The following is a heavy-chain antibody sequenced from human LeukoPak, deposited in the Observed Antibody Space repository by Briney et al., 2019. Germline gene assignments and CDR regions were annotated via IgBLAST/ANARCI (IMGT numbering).Heavy chain of an antibody. CDR1: GYTFSSYA. J-gene: IGHJ6*02. CDR3: ARGTGCTGGSCSYYGMDV. V-gene: IGHV1-3*01. D-gene: IGHD2-15*01. Sequence: ASVKVSCNGSGYTFSSYAMHWVRQAPGQRLEWMGWMNAGNGDTKYSQKFQGRVTITRDTYATTAYMELSSLRYEDTAVYYCARGTGCTGGSCSYYGMDVWGQGTTVTVSS. CDR2: MNAGNGDT.